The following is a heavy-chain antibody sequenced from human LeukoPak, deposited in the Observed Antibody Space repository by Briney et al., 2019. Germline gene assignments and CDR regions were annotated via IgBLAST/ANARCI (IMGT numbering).Heavy chain of an antibody. D-gene: IGHD6-19*01. CDR1: GYTLTELS. Sequence: ASVKVSRKVSGYTLTELSMHWVRQAPGKGLEWMGGFDPEDGETIYAQKFQGRVTMTEDTSTDTAYMELSSLRSEDTAVYYCATAARYSSGWRLLGYWGQGTLVTVSS. V-gene: IGHV1-24*01. J-gene: IGHJ4*02. CDR3: ATAARYSSGWRLLGY. CDR2: FDPEDGET.